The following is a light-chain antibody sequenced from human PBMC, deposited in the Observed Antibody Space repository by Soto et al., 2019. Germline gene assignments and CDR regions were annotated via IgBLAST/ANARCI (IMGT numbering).Light chain of an antibody. CDR2: AAS. J-gene: IGKJ4*01. Sequence: DIQMTQSPSSLSASVGDRVTITCRASQTINRYLNWYQQKPGQAPKLLIYAASSLQSGVPSRFSGSGSGADFTLTVNSLQPEDFASYYCQQTYTTPLTFGGGTRVEIK. CDR1: QTINRY. V-gene: IGKV1-39*01. CDR3: QQTYTTPLT.